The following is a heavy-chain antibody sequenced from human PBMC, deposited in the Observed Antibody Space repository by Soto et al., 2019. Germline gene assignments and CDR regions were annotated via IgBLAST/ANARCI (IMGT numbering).Heavy chain of an antibody. CDR1: GGSFSGYY. CDR3: ARGIVVVTDTNNWFDP. Sequence: QVQLQQWGAGLLKPSETLSLTCAVYGGSFSGYYWSWIRQPPGKGLEWIGEINHSGSTNYNPSLKSRVTISVDTSKNQFSLRLSSVTAADTAVYYCARGIVVVTDTNNWFDPWGQGTLVTVSS. J-gene: IGHJ5*02. CDR2: INHSGST. D-gene: IGHD2-21*02. V-gene: IGHV4-34*01.